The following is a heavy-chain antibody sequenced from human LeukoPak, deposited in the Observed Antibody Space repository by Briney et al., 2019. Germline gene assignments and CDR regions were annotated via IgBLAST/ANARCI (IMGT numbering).Heavy chain of an antibody. V-gene: IGHV3-23*01. D-gene: IGHD1-26*01. J-gene: IGHJ4*02. CDR2: ISGGGGST. Sequence: GGSLRLSCAASGFTFTSYSMNWVRQAPGKGLEWVSTISGGGGSTYYADSVKGRFTISRDNSKNTLYLQVNSLRTEDTAVYYCAKGGKWDVTPFDYWGQGTLVTVS. CDR3: AKGGKWDVTPFDY. CDR1: GFTFTSYS.